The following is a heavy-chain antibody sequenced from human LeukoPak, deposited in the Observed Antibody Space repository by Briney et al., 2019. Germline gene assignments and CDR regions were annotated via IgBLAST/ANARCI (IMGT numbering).Heavy chain of an antibody. D-gene: IGHD3-22*01. J-gene: IGHJ4*02. Sequence: ASVKVSCKASGYTFTGYYMHWVRQAPGQGLEWMGWINPNSGGTNYAQKFQGRVTMTRDTSISTAYMELTRLRSDDTAVYYCARGLSAYYDSSGYLYWGQGTLVTVSS. V-gene: IGHV1-2*02. CDR3: ARGLSAYYDSSGYLY. CDR1: GYTFTGYY. CDR2: INPNSGGT.